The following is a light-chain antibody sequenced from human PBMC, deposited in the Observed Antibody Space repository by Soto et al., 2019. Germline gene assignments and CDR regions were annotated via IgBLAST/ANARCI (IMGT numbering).Light chain of an antibody. CDR3: QDYNSYPVT. V-gene: IGKV1-5*01. CDR1: QSISSW. CDR2: DAS. J-gene: IGKJ1*01. Sequence: DIQMTQSPSTLSASVGDRVTITCRASQSISSWLAWYQQKPGKAPKLLIYDASSLESGVPSRFSGSGSGTEFTLTISSLQPDDFATYYCQDYNSYPVTFGQGTKVDIK.